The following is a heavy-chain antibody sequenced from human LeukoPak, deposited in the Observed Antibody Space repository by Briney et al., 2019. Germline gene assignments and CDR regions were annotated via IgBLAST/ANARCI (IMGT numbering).Heavy chain of an antibody. V-gene: IGHV6-1*01. CDR1: RDSVSRNSVT. Sequence: SQTLSLTCAISRDSVSRNSVTWNWIRQSPSRGLEWLGRTYYRSTWYNDYAVSVRGRITVNPDTSKNQFSLHLNSVTPEDTAVYYCARRLTQYDCFDPWGQGILVTVSS. CDR3: ARRLTQYDCFDP. CDR2: TYYRSTWYN. D-gene: IGHD2-2*01. J-gene: IGHJ5*02.